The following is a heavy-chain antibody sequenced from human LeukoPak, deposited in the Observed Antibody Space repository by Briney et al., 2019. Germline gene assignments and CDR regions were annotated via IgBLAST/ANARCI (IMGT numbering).Heavy chain of an antibody. V-gene: IGHV1-69*13. CDR1: GYTFTSYD. CDR2: IIPIFGTA. J-gene: IGHJ1*01. CDR3: ARDGSSGYYAKNPPEYFQH. D-gene: IGHD3-22*01. Sequence: GASVKVSCKASGYTFTSYDINWVRQAPGQGLEWMGGIIPIFGTANYAQKFQGRVTITADESTSTAYMELSSLRSEDTAVYYCARDGSSGYYAKNPPEYFQHWGQGTLVTVSS.